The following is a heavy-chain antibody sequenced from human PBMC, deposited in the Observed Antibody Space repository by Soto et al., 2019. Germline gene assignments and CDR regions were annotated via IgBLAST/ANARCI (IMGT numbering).Heavy chain of an antibody. CDR2: ISGSGGST. J-gene: IGHJ4*02. Sequence: PGGSLSLSSAASGFPFSSYAMSWVRQAPGKGLEWVSAISGSGGSTYYADSVKGRVTMTRDTSTSTVYMELSSLRSEDTAVYYCARGRANYDFWSGSSPSNYWGQGTLVTVSS. CDR1: GFPFSSYA. D-gene: IGHD3-3*01. V-gene: IGHV3-23*01. CDR3: ARGRANYDFWSGSSPSNY.